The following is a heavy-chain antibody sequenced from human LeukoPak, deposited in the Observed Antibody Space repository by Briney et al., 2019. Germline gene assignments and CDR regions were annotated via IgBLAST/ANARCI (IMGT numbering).Heavy chain of an antibody. D-gene: IGHD2-15*01. J-gene: IGHJ4*02. V-gene: IGHV3-30*02. CDR3: AKDRYSYCSGGSCFDY. CDR2: IRFDGSNK. CDR1: GFTFSSYG. Sequence: GGSLRLSCAASGFTFSSYGMHWVRQAPGKGLEWVAFIRFDGSNKYYADSVKGRFTISRDNSKNTLYLQMNSLRAEDTAVYYCAKDRYSYCSGGSCFDYWGQGTLVTVSS.